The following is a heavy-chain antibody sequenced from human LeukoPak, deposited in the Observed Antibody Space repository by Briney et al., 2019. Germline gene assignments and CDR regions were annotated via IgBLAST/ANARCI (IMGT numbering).Heavy chain of an antibody. CDR1: GFAVSSDS. D-gene: IGHD3-16*01. CDR2: IYTGGST. Sequence: GGSLRLSCAVSGFAVSSDSMTWVRQGPGKGLEWVSIIYTGGSTYYADSVKGRFTNSRDNSQNTLYLQMNSPRVEDTAVYYCARGQGEGFDFWGQGTLVTVSS. J-gene: IGHJ4*02. CDR3: ARGQGEGFDF. V-gene: IGHV3-53*01.